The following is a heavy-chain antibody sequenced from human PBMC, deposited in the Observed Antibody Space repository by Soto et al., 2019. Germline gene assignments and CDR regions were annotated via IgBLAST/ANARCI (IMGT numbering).Heavy chain of an antibody. Sequence: QVQLVQSGAEVKKPGASVKVSCKASGYTFTSYAMHWVRQAPGQRLEWMGWINAGNDNTKYSQKFQGRVTITRDTSASTAYMELSSLRSEDTAVYYCARGIAVPVDPDYWGQGTLVTVSS. D-gene: IGHD6-19*01. CDR3: ARGIAVPVDPDY. J-gene: IGHJ4*02. CDR2: INAGNDNT. CDR1: GYTFTSYA. V-gene: IGHV1-3*01.